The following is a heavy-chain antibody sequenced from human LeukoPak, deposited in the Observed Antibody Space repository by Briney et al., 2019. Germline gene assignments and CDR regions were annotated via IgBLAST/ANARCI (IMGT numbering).Heavy chain of an antibody. CDR3: ARGIVGATRAHDY. J-gene: IGHJ4*02. V-gene: IGHV3-21*01. D-gene: IGHD1-26*01. CDR1: GFTFSSYW. CDR2: ISSSSSYI. Sequence: GGSLRLSCAASGFTFSSYWMSWVRQAPGKGLEWVSSISSSSSYIYYADSVKGRFTISRDNAKNSLYLQMNSLRAEDTAVYYCARGIVGATRAHDYWGQGTLVTVSS.